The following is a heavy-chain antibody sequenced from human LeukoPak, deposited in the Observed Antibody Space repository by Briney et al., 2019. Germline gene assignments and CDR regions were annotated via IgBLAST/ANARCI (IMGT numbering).Heavy chain of an antibody. CDR2: ITSSGDTI. CDR3: ASFPWGLPST. V-gene: IGHV3-48*01. Sequence: GGSLRLSCSPSVFPFSRYSMNWVRPAPGKGLEWVSYITSSGDTIYYADSVKGRCTISSDKAKNSLYLQMNSLRAEDTAVYYGASFPWGLPSTWGQGALVSVSS. CDR1: VFPFSRYS. D-gene: IGHD1-26*01. J-gene: IGHJ4*02.